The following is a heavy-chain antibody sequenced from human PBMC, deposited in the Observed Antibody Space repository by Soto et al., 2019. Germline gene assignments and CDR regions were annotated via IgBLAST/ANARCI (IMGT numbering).Heavy chain of an antibody. CDR3: ARGRRSGSYYWGFDY. J-gene: IGHJ4*02. D-gene: IGHD1-26*01. V-gene: IGHV4-39*07. Sequence: PSETLSLTCTVSGGSISSGDYYWSWIRQPPGKGLEWIGEINHSGSTNYNPSLKSRVTISVDTSKNQFSLKLSSVTAADTAVYYCARGRRSGSYYWGFDYWGQGTLVTVSS. CDR1: GGSISSGDYY. CDR2: INHSGST.